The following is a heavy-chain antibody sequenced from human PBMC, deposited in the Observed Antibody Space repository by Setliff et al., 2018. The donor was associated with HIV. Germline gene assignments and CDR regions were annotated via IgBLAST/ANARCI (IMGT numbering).Heavy chain of an antibody. V-gene: IGHV4-39*07. CDR1: GGSISSSNYY. CDR2: IYYSGST. Sequence: PSETLSLTCTVSGGSISSSNYYWGWIRQPPGKGLEWIGTIYYSGSTYYNPSLKSRVTISVDTSKNQFSLKLSSVTAADTAVYYCARVPGTTVPPDHFDYWGQGTLVTVSS. J-gene: IGHJ4*02. CDR3: ARVPGTTVPPDHFDY. D-gene: IGHD4-17*01.